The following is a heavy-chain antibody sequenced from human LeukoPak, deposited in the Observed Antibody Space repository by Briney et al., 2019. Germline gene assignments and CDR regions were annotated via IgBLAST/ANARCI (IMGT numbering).Heavy chain of an antibody. J-gene: IGHJ4*02. CDR3: ARGPGGFCSVTSCYTDY. CDR1: GFTFRSHW. CDR2: IKQDGSEK. V-gene: IGHV3-7*01. D-gene: IGHD2-2*02. Sequence: GGSLRLSCAASGFTFRSHWMSRVRQAPGKGLEWVANIKQDGSEKYYADSVKGRFTISRDNAKNSLYVQMNSLRAEDTAVYYCARGPGGFCSVTSCYTDYWGQGALVTVSS.